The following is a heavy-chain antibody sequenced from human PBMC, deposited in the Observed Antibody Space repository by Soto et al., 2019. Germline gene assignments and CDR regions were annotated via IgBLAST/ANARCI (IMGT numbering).Heavy chain of an antibody. CDR3: ARGGLLRAYYYYGMDV. V-gene: IGHV1-3*01. CDR1: GYTFTSYA. D-gene: IGHD1-26*01. J-gene: IGHJ6*02. Sequence: ASVKVSCKASGYTFTSYAMHWVRQAPGQRLEWMGWINAGNGNTKYSQKLQGRVTITRDTSASTAYMELSSLRSEDTAVYYCARGGLLRAYYYYGMDVWGQGTTVTVSS. CDR2: INAGNGNT.